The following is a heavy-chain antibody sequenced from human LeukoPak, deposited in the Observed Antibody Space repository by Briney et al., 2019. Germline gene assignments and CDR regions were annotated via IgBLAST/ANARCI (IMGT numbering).Heavy chain of an antibody. D-gene: IGHD3-22*01. CDR3: ARDRYYYDSSGRSTKGFDY. J-gene: IGHJ4*02. V-gene: IGHV4-34*01. Sequence: PSETLSLTCAVYGGSFSGYYWSWIRQPPGKGLEWIGEINHSGSTNYNPSLKSRVTISVDTSKNQFSLKLSSVTAADTAVYYCARDRYYYDSSGRSTKGFDYWGQGTLVTVSS. CDR1: GGSFSGYY. CDR2: INHSGST.